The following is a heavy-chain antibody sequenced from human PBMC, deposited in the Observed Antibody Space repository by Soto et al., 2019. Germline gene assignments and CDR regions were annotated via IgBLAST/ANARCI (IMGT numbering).Heavy chain of an antibody. D-gene: IGHD3-22*01. CDR3: ARVGPAHYYDSSGYYSPLDY. CDR1: GDTFSSYA. CDR2: IIPMFGTA. Sequence: QVQLVQSGAEVKKPGSSVKVSCKASGDTFSSYAINWVRQAPGQGLEWMGGIIPMFGTANYAKKFKGRVTITAGESTSTVYMELSSLRSEATAVYYCARVGPAHYYDSSGYYSPLDYWGQGTLVTVSS. V-gene: IGHV1-69*01. J-gene: IGHJ4*02.